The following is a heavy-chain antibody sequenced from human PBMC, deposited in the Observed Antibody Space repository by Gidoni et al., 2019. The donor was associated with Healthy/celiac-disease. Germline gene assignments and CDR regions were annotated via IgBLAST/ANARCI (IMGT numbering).Heavy chain of an antibody. D-gene: IGHD3-10*01. CDR3: ARGEITMVRGVIITGNWFDP. Sequence: QVQLVQSGAEGKKPGSSVKVSCKASGGTFSRYAISWVRQAPGQGLEWMGVIIPIFGTANYAQKFQGRVTITADESTSTAYMELSSLRSEDTAVYYCARGEITMVRGVIITGNWFDPWGQGTLVTVSS. CDR1: GGTFSRYA. J-gene: IGHJ5*02. V-gene: IGHV1-69*01. CDR2: IIPIFGTA.